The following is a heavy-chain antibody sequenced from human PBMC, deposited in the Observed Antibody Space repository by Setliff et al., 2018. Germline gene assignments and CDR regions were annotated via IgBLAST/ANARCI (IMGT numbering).Heavy chain of an antibody. J-gene: IGHJ6*03. V-gene: IGHV1-3*03. CDR3: AREGVDTRSSTDYRYYMDV. CDR1: GYTFTAYD. Sequence: ASVKVSCKASGYTFTAYDIHWMRQAPGQSLEWMGWINGVNGNTNYAQEFQGRVTIITDESTSTAYMELSSLRFEDTAVYYCAREGVDTRSSTDYRYYMDVWGKGTTVTVSS. D-gene: IGHD5-18*01. CDR2: INGVNGNT.